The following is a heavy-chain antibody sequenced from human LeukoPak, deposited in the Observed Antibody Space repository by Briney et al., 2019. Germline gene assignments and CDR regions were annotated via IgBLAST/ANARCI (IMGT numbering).Heavy chain of an antibody. CDR3: ARGDWYYYGSGSYYTPPLFDY. CDR1: GGSLSGYY. J-gene: IGHJ4*02. D-gene: IGHD3-10*01. V-gene: IGHV4-34*01. Sequence: SETLSLTCAVYGGSLSGYYWSWIRQPPGKGLEWIGEINHSASTNYNPSLKSRVTISVDTSKNQFSLKLSSVTAADTAVYYCARGDWYYYGSGSYYTPPLFDYWGQGTLVTVSS. CDR2: INHSAST.